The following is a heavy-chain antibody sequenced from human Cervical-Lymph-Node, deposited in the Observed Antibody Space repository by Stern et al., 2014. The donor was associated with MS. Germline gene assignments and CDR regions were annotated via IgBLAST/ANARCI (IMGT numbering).Heavy chain of an antibody. D-gene: IGHD1-26*01. J-gene: IGHJ2*01. V-gene: IGHV1-24*01. CDR3: AVGSLGYFDL. CDR2: FDGEDDET. CDR1: GNTLTEVS. Sequence: LVQSGAEVKKPGASVKVSCKVSGNTLTEVSMHWVRQAPGIGLEWMGGFDGEDDETIYAEKFQGRVTMTEDTSTDTGYMELSSLRSEDTAVYYCAVGSLGYFDLWGRGPPVIVSS.